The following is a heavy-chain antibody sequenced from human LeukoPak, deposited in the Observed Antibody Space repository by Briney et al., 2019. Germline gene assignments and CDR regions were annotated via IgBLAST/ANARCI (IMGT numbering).Heavy chain of an antibody. CDR3: ARVEAYYYDSSGYYFNYYYYGMDV. CDR1: GFTFSSYE. V-gene: IGHV3-48*03. CDR2: ISSSCSTI. D-gene: IGHD3-22*01. J-gene: IGHJ6*02. Sequence: PGGSLRLSCAASGFTFSSYEMNWVRQAPGKGLEWVSYISSSCSTIYYADSVEGRFTISRDNAKNSLYLQMNSLRAEDTAVYYCARVEAYYYDSSGYYFNYYYYGMDVWGQGTTVTVSS.